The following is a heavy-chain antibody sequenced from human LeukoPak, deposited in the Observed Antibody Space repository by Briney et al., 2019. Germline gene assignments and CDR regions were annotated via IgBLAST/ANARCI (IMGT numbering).Heavy chain of an antibody. CDR2: IYGEGNT. CDR1: GVTVSTSY. Sequence: GESLRLSCAASGVTVSTSYMIWARQAPGKGLEWVSVIYGEGNTYYADSVKGQFTISRDDSKNTLSLQMTSLRAADTAIYYCARDSTTWSRAGYWGQGTLVTVSS. CDR3: ARDSTTWSRAGY. J-gene: IGHJ4*02. V-gene: IGHV3-53*01. D-gene: IGHD6-13*01.